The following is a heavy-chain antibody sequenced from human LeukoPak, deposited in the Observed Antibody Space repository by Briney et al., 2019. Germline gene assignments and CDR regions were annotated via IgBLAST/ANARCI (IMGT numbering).Heavy chain of an antibody. CDR3: TSPQDYYDGSDYSCCD. CDR1: GGSFSGYY. J-gene: IGHJ4*02. Sequence: LSLTCAVYGGSFSGYYWSWFRQAPGKGLEWVGFIRSKAYGGTTEYAASVKGRFTISRDDSKSIAYLQMNSLKTEDTAIYYCTSPQDYYDGSDYSCCDWGQGTLVTVSS. V-gene: IGHV3-49*03. D-gene: IGHD3-22*01. CDR2: IRSKAYGGTT.